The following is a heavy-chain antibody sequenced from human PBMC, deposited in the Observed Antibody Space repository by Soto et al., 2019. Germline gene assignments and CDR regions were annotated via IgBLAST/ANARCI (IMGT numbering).Heavy chain of an antibody. CDR2: ISSSSSYI. V-gene: IGHV3-21*04. J-gene: IGHJ4*02. Sequence: GGSLRLSCASSGFTFSSYSMNWVRQAPGKGLEWVSSISSSSSYIYYADSVKGRFTISRDNAKNSLYLQMNSLRAEDTAVYYYAKEYDSSGYYPDYWGQGTLVTVSS. D-gene: IGHD3-22*01. CDR3: AKEYDSSGYYPDY. CDR1: GFTFSSYS.